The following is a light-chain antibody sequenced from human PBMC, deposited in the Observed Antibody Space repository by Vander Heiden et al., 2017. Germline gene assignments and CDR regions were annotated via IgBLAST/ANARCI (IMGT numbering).Light chain of an antibody. CDR3: QQRSNWPPEVT. CDR2: DAS. Sequence: EIVLPQSPATLSLSPGDRATLSCRASQGVSNYLAWYQHKPGQAPRLLIYDASNRAGGIPARFSGSGSGTDFTLTISSLEPEDFAVYYCQQRSNWPPEVTFGGGTKVEIK. J-gene: IGKJ4*01. V-gene: IGKV3-11*01. CDR1: QGVSNY.